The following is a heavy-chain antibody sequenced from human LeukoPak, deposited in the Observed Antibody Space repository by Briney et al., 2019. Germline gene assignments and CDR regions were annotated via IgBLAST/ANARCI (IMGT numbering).Heavy chain of an antibody. V-gene: IGHV3-30*04. D-gene: IGHD4-23*01. CDR1: GFTFRSYA. CDR3: ARGYGGNSQVFDI. J-gene: IGHJ3*02. Sequence: GGSLRLSCAASGFTFRSYAMHWVRQAPGKGLELVTVISYDGRNTYYADSVKGRFTISRDNSKNTLFLQMNSLRVEDTAVYYCARGYGGNSQVFDIWGQGTMVTVSS. CDR2: ISYDGRNT.